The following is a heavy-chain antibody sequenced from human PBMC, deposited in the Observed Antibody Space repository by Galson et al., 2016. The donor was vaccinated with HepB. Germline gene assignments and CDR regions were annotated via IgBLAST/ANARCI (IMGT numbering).Heavy chain of an antibody. CDR3: ASQAMVPGVTLDY. V-gene: IGHV3-33*01. CDR2: IWHDGTYK. J-gene: IGHJ4*02. Sequence: SLRLSCAASGFSFNAYTMHWVRQAPGKGLEWVASIWHDGTYKYYRDSVKGRFTISRDNSKNTLSLQMNSLTAEDTAVYYCASQAMVPGVTLDYWGQGTLGTVSS. CDR1: GFSFNAYT. D-gene: IGHD3-10*01.